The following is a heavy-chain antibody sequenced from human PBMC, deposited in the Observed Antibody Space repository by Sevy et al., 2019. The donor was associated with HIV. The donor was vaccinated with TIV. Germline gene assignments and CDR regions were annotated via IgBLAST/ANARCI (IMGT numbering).Heavy chain of an antibody. D-gene: IGHD2-2*01. CDR1: DGSFSGYY. CDR2: INESGIT. V-gene: IGHV4-34*01. J-gene: IGHJ5*02. CDR3: ARSPPVVVVPGAPSWFDP. Sequence: QSQTLSLTCAVHDGSFSGYYRNWIRQLPGKGLEWIGEINESGITYYNPSLKSRVTISVDTSKKQFSLKLNSVTAVDSAVYFCARSPPVVVVPGAPSWFDPWGQGTLVTVSS.